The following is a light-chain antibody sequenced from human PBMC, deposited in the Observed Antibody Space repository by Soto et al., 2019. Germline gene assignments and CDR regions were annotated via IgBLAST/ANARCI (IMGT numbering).Light chain of an antibody. Sequence: EIVLTQSPVTLSLSPGETATLSCRASQSVCSYLAWYQQKPGQSPRLLIYETSSRATGVPDRYSASGSGTDFTLTISRVEAEDFAVFFCQQYLTAEITFGQGTRLDIK. V-gene: IGKV3-11*01. CDR2: ETS. CDR1: QSVCSY. CDR3: QQYLTAEIT. J-gene: IGKJ5*01.